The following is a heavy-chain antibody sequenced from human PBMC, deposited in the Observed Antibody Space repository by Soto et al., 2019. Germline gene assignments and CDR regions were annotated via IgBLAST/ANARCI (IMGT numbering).Heavy chain of an antibody. CDR1: GGSINYFY. CDR2: VSDTGKT. D-gene: IGHD4-4*01. CDR3: VRDDYRPYGMDV. V-gene: IGHV4-59*01. J-gene: IGHJ6*02. Sequence: SETLSLTCTFSGGSINYFYWTWIRQPPGKGLEWLGYVSDTGKTSFNPSLKSRVTMSVDTSKNQFSLRLSSMSAADTAVYYCVRDDYRPYGMDVWGQGTTVTVSS.